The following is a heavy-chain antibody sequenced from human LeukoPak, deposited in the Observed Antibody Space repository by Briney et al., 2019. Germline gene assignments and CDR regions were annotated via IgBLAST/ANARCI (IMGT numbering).Heavy chain of an antibody. V-gene: IGHV4-59*10. CDR1: GGSFSGYY. Sequence: PSETLSLTCAVYGGSFSGYYWSWIRQPAGKGLEWIGRIYTSGSTNYNPSLKSRVTMSVDTSKNQFSLKLSSVTAADTAVYYCARVGTNPSQNWFDPWGQGTLVTVSS. J-gene: IGHJ5*02. CDR3: ARVGTNPSQNWFDP. D-gene: IGHD2-8*01. CDR2: IYTSGST.